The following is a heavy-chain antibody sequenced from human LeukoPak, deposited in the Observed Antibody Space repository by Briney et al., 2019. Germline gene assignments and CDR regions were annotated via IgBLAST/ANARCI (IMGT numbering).Heavy chain of an antibody. D-gene: IGHD1-26*01. CDR2: ISDSSSIT. CDR1: GFTFSSFG. J-gene: IGHJ4*02. V-gene: IGHV3-48*02. Sequence: GGSLRLSCAAPGFTFSSFGMNWVRQAPGKGLEWVSYISDSSSITYYADSVKGRFTISRDNAKNSLSLQLNSLRDEDTAVYYCARGVDYWGQGTLVTVSS. CDR3: ARGVDY.